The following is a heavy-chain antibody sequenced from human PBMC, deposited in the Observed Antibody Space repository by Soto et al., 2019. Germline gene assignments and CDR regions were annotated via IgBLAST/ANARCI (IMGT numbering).Heavy chain of an antibody. CDR2: ISAYNGNT. D-gene: IGHD1-7*01. CDR3: AREAELPYHHYGMDV. CDR1: GYTFTSYG. Sequence: ASVKVSCKASGYTFTSYGISWVRQAPGQGLEWMGWISAYNGNTNYAQKLQGRVTMTTDTSTSTAYMELRSLRSDDTAVYYCAREAELPYHHYGMDVWGQGTTVTVS. V-gene: IGHV1-18*01. J-gene: IGHJ6*02.